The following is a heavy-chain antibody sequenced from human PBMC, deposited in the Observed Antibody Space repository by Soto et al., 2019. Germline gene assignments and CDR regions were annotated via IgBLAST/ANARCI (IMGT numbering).Heavy chain of an antibody. CDR1: GGSISSTSYY. CDR3: VRRYGLRSPNWFDT. J-gene: IGHJ5*02. D-gene: IGHD3-10*01. V-gene: IGHV4-39*01. Sequence: PSETLSLTCTVSGGSISSTSYYWGWIRQPPGKGLEWIGSIYYSGSTLYNPSLESRVTISVDTSKNQFTLNLRSLTAADTDVYYCVRRYGLRSPNWFDTWGQGTLVTVS. CDR2: IYYSGST.